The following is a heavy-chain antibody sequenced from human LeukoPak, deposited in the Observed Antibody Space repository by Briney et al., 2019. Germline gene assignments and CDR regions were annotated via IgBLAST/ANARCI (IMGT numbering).Heavy chain of an antibody. Sequence: PGRSLRLSCAASGFTFSSYAMHWVRQAPGKGLEWVAVISYDGSNKYYADSVKGRFTISRDNSKNTLYLQMNSLRAEDTAVYYCARRRWLALDYWGQGTLVTVSS. J-gene: IGHJ4*02. CDR1: GFTFSSYA. CDR2: ISYDGSNK. V-gene: IGHV3-30*04. CDR3: ARRRWLALDY. D-gene: IGHD6-19*01.